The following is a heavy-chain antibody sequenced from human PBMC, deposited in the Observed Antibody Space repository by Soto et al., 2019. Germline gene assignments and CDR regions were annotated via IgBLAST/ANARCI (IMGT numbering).Heavy chain of an antibody. CDR2: IYHSGST. Sequence: PSETLSLTCAVSGYSISSGYYWGWIRQPPGKGLEWIGSIYHSGSTYYNPSLKSRVTISVDTSKNQFSLKLSSVTAADTAVYYCARVYQQQLVQVWFDPWGQGTLVTVSS. V-gene: IGHV4-38-2*01. CDR3: ARVYQQQLVQVWFDP. D-gene: IGHD6-13*01. J-gene: IGHJ5*02. CDR1: GYSISSGYY.